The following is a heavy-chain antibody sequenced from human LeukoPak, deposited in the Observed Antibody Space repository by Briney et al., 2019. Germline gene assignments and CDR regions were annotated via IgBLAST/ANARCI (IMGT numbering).Heavy chain of an antibody. V-gene: IGHV3-23*01. CDR1: GFTFSSYA. Sequence: GGSLRLSCAASGFTFSSYAMSWVRQAPGKGLEWVSAISGSGGSTYYADSVKGRFTISRDNSKNTLYLQMNSLRAEDTAVYYCAKARLPGYSSSWYTPFDYWGQGTLVTVSS. CDR3: AKARLPGYSSSWYTPFDY. D-gene: IGHD6-13*01. J-gene: IGHJ4*02. CDR2: ISGSGGST.